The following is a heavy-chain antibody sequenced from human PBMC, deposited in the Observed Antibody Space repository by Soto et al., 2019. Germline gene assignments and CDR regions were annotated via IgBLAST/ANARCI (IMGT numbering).Heavy chain of an antibody. CDR3: ARGALPQQQLVENWFDP. D-gene: IGHD6-13*01. CDR2: ISSSSSYI. V-gene: IGHV3-21*01. J-gene: IGHJ5*02. Sequence: GGSLRLSCAASGFTFSSYSMNWVRQAPGKGLEWVSSISSSSSYIYYADSVKGRFTISRDNAKNSLYLQMNSLRAEDTAVYYCARGALPQQQLVENWFDPWGQGTLVTVSS. CDR1: GFTFSSYS.